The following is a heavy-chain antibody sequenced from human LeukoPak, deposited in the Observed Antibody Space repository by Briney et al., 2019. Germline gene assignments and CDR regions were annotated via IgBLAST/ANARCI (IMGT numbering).Heavy chain of an antibody. Sequence: GASVKVSCKASGYTFTGYYMRWVRQAPGQGLEWMGWINPNSGGTNYAQKFQGRVTMTRDTSISTVYMELSRLTSDDAAVYYCARDYGGFSAADYWGHGTLVTVSS. CDR2: INPNSGGT. D-gene: IGHD4-23*01. J-gene: IGHJ4*01. CDR1: GYTFTGYY. CDR3: ARDYGGFSAADY. V-gene: IGHV1-2*02.